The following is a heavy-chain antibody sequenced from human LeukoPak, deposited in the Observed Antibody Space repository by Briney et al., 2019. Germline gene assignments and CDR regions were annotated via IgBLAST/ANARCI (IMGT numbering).Heavy chain of an antibody. Sequence: SETLSLTCTVSGGSISSYYWSWIRQPPGKGLEWIGYIYYSWSTNYNPSLKSRVTISVDTSKNQFSLKLSSVTAADTAAYYCARQSAAAGDFDYWGQGTLVTVSS. CDR3: ARQSAAAGDFDY. CDR1: GGSISSYY. J-gene: IGHJ4*02. V-gene: IGHV4-59*08. CDR2: IYYSWST. D-gene: IGHD6-13*01.